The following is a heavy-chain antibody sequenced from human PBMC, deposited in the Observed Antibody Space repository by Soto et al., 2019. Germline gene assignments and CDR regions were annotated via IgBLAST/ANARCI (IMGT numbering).Heavy chain of an antibody. J-gene: IGHJ3*02. CDR1: GFTFSSYA. D-gene: IGHD5-12*01. CDR2: ISSSGVST. Sequence: EVQLVESGGGLVQPGGSLRLSCAASGFTFSSYAMDWVRQAPGKGLEYLSGISSSGVSTFYANSVKGRFTISRDNSKNTLYLQMGSLRAEDMAVYYCARGSYDLRAAFDIWGQGTMVTVSS. V-gene: IGHV3-64*01. CDR3: ARGSYDLRAAFDI.